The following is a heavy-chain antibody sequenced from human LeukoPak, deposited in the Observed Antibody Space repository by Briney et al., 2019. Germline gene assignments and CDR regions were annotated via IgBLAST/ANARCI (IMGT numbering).Heavy chain of an antibody. V-gene: IGHV4-59*10. CDR1: GGSFSGYY. D-gene: IGHD3-22*01. CDR2: IYTSGST. CDR3: ARVVTMIQAAFDI. J-gene: IGHJ3*02. Sequence: SETLSLTCAVYGGSFSGYYWSWIRQPAGKGLEWIGRIYTSGSTNYNPSLKSRVTISVDTSKNQFSLKLSSVTAADTAVYYCARVVTMIQAAFDIWGQGTMVTVSS.